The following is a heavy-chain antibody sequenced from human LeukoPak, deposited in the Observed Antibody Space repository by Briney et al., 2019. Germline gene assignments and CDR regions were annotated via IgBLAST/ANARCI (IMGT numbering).Heavy chain of an antibody. CDR1: GFTFSRYA. CDR3: AKAPVTSWKGAYCYPFDS. V-gene: IGHV3-23*01. J-gene: IGHJ4*02. D-gene: IGHD2-21*01. Sequence: GGCLSLSHAASGFTFSRYAMSWVPGASGKGLEWGTAISGSGGSTYYADTVKGRFTISRDNSKSTLYLQMNSLRAEDAAVYFCAKAPVTSWKGAYCYPFDSWGQGTLVTVSS. CDR2: ISGSGGST.